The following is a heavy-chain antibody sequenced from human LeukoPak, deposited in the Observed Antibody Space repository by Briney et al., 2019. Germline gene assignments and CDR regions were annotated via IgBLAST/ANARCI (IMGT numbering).Heavy chain of an antibody. CDR1: GYTFTSYY. D-gene: IGHD6-13*01. V-gene: IGHV7-4-1*02. CDR2: INTNTGNP. CDR3: ARERVDSSSWPTYYYYGMDV. Sequence: GASVKVSCKASGYTFTSYYMHWVRQAPGQGLEWMGWINTNTGNPTYAQGFTGRFVFSLDTSVSTAYLQISSLKAEDTAVYYCARERVDSSSWPTYYYYGMDVWGQGTTVTVSS. J-gene: IGHJ6*02.